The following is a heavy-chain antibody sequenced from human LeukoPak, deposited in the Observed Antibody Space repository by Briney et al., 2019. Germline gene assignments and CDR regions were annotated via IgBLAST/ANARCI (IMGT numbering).Heavy chain of an antibody. Sequence: SETLSLTCAVYGGSFSGYYWSWIRQPPGKGLEWIGEINHSGSTNYNPSLKSRVTISVDTSKNQFSLKPSSVTAADTAGYYCARGVSDYVWGSYRSGSNWFDPWGQGTLVTVSS. D-gene: IGHD3-16*02. V-gene: IGHV4-34*01. CDR1: GGSFSGYY. CDR3: ARGVSDYVWGSYRSGSNWFDP. J-gene: IGHJ5*02. CDR2: INHSGST.